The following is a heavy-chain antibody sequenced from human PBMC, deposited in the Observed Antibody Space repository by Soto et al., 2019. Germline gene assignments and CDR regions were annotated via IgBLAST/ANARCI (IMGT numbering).Heavy chain of an antibody. CDR3: ARERLDYGDFDAFDI. CDR2: IYYSGST. CDR1: GGSISSGDYY. Sequence: QVQLQESGPGLAKPSQTLSLTCTVSGGSISSGDYYWSWIRQPPGKGLEWIGYIYYSGSTYYNPSLKSRVTISVDTSENQFSLKLSAVTAADTAVYYCARERLDYGDFDAFDIWGQGTMVTVSS. J-gene: IGHJ3*02. D-gene: IGHD4-17*01. V-gene: IGHV4-30-4*01.